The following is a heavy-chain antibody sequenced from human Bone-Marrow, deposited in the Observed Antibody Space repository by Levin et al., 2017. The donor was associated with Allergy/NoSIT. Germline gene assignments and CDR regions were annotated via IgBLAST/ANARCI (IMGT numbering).Heavy chain of an antibody. CDR1: GGSITSSPHY. CDR3: VRRGSVTVVRGVAAFDV. J-gene: IGHJ3*01. CDR2: TYYTGSA. Sequence: PSETLSLTCTVSGGSITSSPHYWAWIRQPPGKGLEWIGSTYYTGSASYNPSLKSRVTTSVDTSKNQFSLKVTSVTAADTAMYFCVRRGSVTVVRGVAAFDVWGQGTMVAVSS. V-gene: IGHV4-39*01. D-gene: IGHD3-10*01.